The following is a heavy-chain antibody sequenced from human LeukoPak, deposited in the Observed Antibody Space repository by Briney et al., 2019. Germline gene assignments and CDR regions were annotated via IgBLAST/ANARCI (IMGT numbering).Heavy chain of an antibody. CDR1: GFTFSSYG. V-gene: IGHV3-30*18. CDR2: ISYDGSNK. Sequence: PGGSLRLSCAASGFTFSSYGMHWVRQAPGKGLEWVAVISYDGSNKYYADSVKGRFTISRDNSKNTLYLQMNSLRAEDTAVYYCANPGYSYGLREDYWGQGTLVTVSS. D-gene: IGHD5-18*01. CDR3: ANPGYSYGLREDY. J-gene: IGHJ4*02.